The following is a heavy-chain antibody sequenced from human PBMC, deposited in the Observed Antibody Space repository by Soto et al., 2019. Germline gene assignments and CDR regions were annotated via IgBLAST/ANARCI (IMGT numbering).Heavy chain of an antibody. CDR1: GYSFTSYW. D-gene: IGHD2-8*01. CDR3: ARLVSGCTNGVCYNYYYYGMDV. Sequence: PGESLKISCKGSGYSFTSYWISWVRQMPGKGLEWMGRIDPSDSYTNYSPSFQGHVTISADKSISTAYLQWSSLKASDTAMYYCARLVSGCTNGVCYNYYYYGMDVWGQGTTVTVS. V-gene: IGHV5-10-1*01. J-gene: IGHJ6*02. CDR2: IDPSDSYT.